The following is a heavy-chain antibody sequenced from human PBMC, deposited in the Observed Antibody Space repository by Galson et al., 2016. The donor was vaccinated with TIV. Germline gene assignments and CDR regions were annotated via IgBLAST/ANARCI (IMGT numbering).Heavy chain of an antibody. D-gene: IGHD5-12*01. J-gene: IGHJ4*02. V-gene: IGHV3-30-3*01. CDR1: GFTFGSYA. CDR3: ARDRSGYELDY. Sequence: SLRLSCAASGFTFGSYALHWVRQAPGRGLEWVAVISYDGSNYADSAKGRFTISRDKSKNTLYLEINSLRAEDTAVYYCARDRSGYELDYWGQGTLVTVSS. CDR2: ISYDGS.